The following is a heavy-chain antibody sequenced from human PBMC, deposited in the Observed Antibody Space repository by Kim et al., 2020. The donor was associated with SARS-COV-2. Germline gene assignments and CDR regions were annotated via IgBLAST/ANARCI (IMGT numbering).Heavy chain of an antibody. Sequence: GGSLRLSCAASGFTFDDYAMHWVRQAPGKGLEWVSLISWNGANTYYADSVKGRFTISRDNSKNSLYLQMNSLRAEDTASYYCAKDYSSSGYAFEYWGQGTLVTVSS. D-gene: IGHD3-22*01. J-gene: IGHJ4*02. CDR2: ISWNGANT. CDR3: AKDYSSSGYAFEY. CDR1: GFTFDDYA. V-gene: IGHV3-43D*03.